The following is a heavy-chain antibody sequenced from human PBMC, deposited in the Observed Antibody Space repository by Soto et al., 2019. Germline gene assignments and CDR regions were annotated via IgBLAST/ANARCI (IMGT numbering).Heavy chain of an antibody. D-gene: IGHD3-10*01. J-gene: IGHJ4*02. Sequence: EVQLLESGGGLVQPGGSLRLSCAASGFTFSNYAMSWVRQAPGKGLEWVSAISGSGGSTYYADSVKGRFTISRDNSKNTLYLQMNSLRAEDTAVYYCAKDPRVHYYDSESSSYWGQGTLVTVSS. CDR1: GFTFSNYA. V-gene: IGHV3-23*01. CDR3: AKDPRVHYYDSESSSY. CDR2: ISGSGGST.